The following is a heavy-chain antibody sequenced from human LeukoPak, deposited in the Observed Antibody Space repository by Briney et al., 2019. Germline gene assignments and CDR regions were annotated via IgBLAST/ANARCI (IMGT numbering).Heavy chain of an antibody. V-gene: IGHV1-46*01. D-gene: IGHD3-22*01. CDR3: ARDMDYDSSGYYSYYFDY. CDR1: GYTFTSYH. CDR2: INPSGGST. Sequence: ASVKVSCKASGYTFTSYHMHWVRQAPGQGLEWVGIINPSGGSTSYAQKFQGRVTMTRDTSTSTVYMELSSLRSEDTAVYYCARDMDYDSSGYYSYYFDYWGQGTLVTVSS. J-gene: IGHJ4*02.